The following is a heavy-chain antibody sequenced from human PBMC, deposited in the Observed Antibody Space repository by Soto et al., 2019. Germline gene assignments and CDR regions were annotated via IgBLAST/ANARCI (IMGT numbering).Heavy chain of an antibody. V-gene: IGHV1-18*01. D-gene: IGHD4-17*01. CDR3: ARAYGAKRDDGFDI. J-gene: IGHJ3*02. CDR2: ISAYNGDT. Sequence: ASVKVSCKASGYTFTNYGISWVRQAPGQGLEWMGWISAYNGDTSYVQKVQGRVTMTTDTSTSTAYMELRSLRSDDTAVYYCARAYGAKRDDGFDIWGQGTMVTVSS. CDR1: GYTFTNYG.